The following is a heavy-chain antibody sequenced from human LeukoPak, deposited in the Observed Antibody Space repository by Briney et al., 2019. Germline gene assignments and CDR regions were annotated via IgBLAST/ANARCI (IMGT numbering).Heavy chain of an antibody. CDR3: AREGSVTNDY. Sequence: GGSLRLSCAGSGFTLNSNWMHWVRQGPGKGLVWVSRIYSDGSRTTYADSVKGRFTISRDNANNTLYLQMNSLTAEDTAVYYCAREGSVTNDYWGQGSLVTVSS. D-gene: IGHD4-17*01. CDR2: IYSDGSRT. J-gene: IGHJ4*02. V-gene: IGHV3-74*03. CDR1: GFTLNSNW.